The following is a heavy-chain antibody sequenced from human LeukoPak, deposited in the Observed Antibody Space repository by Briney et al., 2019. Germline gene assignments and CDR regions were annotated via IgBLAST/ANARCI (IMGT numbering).Heavy chain of an antibody. D-gene: IGHD2-2*01. V-gene: IGHV3-33*01. J-gene: IGHJ4*02. CDR1: GFTFVSYG. CDR2: IWYDGSNK. Sequence: GGSLRLSCAASGFTFVSYGMHWVRQAPGKGLEWVAVIWYDGSNKYYADSVKGRFTISRDNSKNTLYLQMNSLRAEDTAVYYCARGKYCSSTSCYFRVLDYWGQGTLVTVSS. CDR3: ARGKYCSSTSCYFRVLDY.